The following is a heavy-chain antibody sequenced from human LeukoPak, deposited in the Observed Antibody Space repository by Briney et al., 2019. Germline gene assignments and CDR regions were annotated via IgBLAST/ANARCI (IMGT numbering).Heavy chain of an antibody. V-gene: IGHV4-61*01. CDR3: ARDRYSSGWYYFDY. D-gene: IGHD6-19*01. J-gene: IGHJ4*02. CDR2: IYYSGST. CDR1: GGSVSSGSYY. Sequence: SETLSLTCTVSGGSVSSGSYYWSWIRQPPGKGLEWIGYIYYSGSTNYNPSLKSRVTISVDTSKNQFSLKLSSVTAADTAVYYCARDRYSSGWYYFDYWGQGTLVTVSS.